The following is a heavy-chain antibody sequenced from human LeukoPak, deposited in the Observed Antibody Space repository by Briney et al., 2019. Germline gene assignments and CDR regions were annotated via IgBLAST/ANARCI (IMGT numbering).Heavy chain of an antibody. Sequence: PGGSLRLSYAASRFTFSSYSMNWVRQAPGKGLEWVSYISSSSSTIYYADSVKGRFTISRDNAKNSLYLQMNSLRAEDTAVYYCARGGRILRFLEWLFPFDYWGQGTLVTVSS. CDR3: ARGGRILRFLEWLFPFDY. J-gene: IGHJ4*02. CDR1: RFTFSSYS. V-gene: IGHV3-48*04. CDR2: ISSSSSTI. D-gene: IGHD3-3*01.